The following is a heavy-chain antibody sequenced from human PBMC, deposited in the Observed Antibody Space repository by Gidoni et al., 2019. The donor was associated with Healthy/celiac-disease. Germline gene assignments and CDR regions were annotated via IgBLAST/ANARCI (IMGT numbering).Heavy chain of an antibody. Sequence: VQLVASGGGVVQPGRSLRLACAASGFTFSSYVMHWVRQAPGKGLEVVAVIWYDGSNKYYADSVKGRFTISRDNSKNTLYLQMNSLRAEDTAVYYCARGELLRNTYFDYWGQGTLVTVSS. CDR2: IWYDGSNK. D-gene: IGHD1-26*01. CDR1: GFTFSSYV. J-gene: IGHJ4*02. V-gene: IGHV3-33*01. CDR3: ARGELLRNTYFDY.